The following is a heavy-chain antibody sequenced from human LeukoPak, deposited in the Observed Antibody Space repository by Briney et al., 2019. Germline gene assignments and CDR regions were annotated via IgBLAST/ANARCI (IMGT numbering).Heavy chain of an antibody. CDR1: GYAFTSYD. Sequence: ASVKVSCKASGYAFTSYDINWVRQATGQGLEWMGWMNPNSGNTGYAQKFQGRVTMTRDTSISTAYMELSSLRSEDTAVYYCARLNKGRQEIIRARLYYYMDVWAKGPRSPSP. CDR2: MNPNSGNT. J-gene: IGHJ6*03. D-gene: IGHD3-22*01. CDR3: ARLNKGRQEIIRARLYYYMDV. V-gene: IGHV1-8*01.